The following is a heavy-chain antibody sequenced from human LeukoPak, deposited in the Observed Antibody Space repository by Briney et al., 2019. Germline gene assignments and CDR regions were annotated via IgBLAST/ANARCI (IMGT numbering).Heavy chain of an antibody. V-gene: IGHV4-59*01. CDR3: ARDGGRGYSYGSDTFHI. CDR2: IYYSGST. Sequence: SETLSLICTVSGGSISSYYWSWIRQPPGKGLEWIGYIYYSGSTNYNPSLKSRVTISVDTSKNQFSLKLSSVTAADTAVYYCARDGGRGYSYGSDTFHIWGQGSMVTVSS. CDR1: GGSISSYY. J-gene: IGHJ3*02. D-gene: IGHD5-18*01.